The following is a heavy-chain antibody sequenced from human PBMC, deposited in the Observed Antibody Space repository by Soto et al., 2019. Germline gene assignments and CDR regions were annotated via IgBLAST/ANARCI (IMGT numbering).Heavy chain of an antibody. J-gene: IGHJ4*02. CDR3: ARRGYSHGYFDF. Sequence: RSLTCSVSGGSISSTSYYWGWIRQPPGKELEWIGNIFYTGSTFYNPSLESRLTISVATSKNQFSLTLSSVTAADTAVYYCARRGYSHGYFDFWGQGSLVTVSS. D-gene: IGHD5-18*01. CDR1: GGSISSTSYY. V-gene: IGHV4-39*01. CDR2: IFYTGST.